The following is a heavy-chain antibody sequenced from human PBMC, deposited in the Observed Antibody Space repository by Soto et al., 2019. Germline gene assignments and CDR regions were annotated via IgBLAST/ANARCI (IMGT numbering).Heavy chain of an antibody. CDR1: GGSISRYY. Sequence: SETLSLTCTLSGGSISRYYWSWIRQPPGKGLEWIGYIYYSGSTNYNPSLKSRVTISVDTSKNQFSLKLSSVTAADTAVYYCARGKSITMIVVAPWFDPWGQGTLVTVSS. CDR3: ARGKSITMIVVAPWFDP. J-gene: IGHJ5*02. V-gene: IGHV4-59*01. CDR2: IYYSGST. D-gene: IGHD3-22*01.